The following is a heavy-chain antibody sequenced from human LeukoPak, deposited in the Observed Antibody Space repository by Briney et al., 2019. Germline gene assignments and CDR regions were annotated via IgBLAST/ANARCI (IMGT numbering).Heavy chain of an antibody. V-gene: IGHV1-69*05. CDR3: ARGEDSSSWSGY. J-gene: IGHJ4*02. Sequence: ASVKVSCKASGGTFSSYAISWVRQAPGQGLEWMGGIIPIFGTANYAQKFQGRVTMTRNTSISTAYMELSSLRSEDTAVYYCARGEDSSSWSGYWGQGTLVTVSS. D-gene: IGHD6-13*01. CDR2: IIPIFGTA. CDR1: GGTFSSYA.